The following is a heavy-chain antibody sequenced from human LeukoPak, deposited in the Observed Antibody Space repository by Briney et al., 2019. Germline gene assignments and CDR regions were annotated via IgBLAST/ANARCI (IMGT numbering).Heavy chain of an antibody. D-gene: IGHD3-22*01. Sequence: SVKVSCKASGGTFSSYAISWVRQAPGQGLEWMGGIIPIFGTANYAQKFQGRVTITADKSTSTAYMELSSLRSEDTAVYYCAKDHGYDSSARMPHPFDYWGQGTLVTVSS. CDR1: GGTFSSYA. V-gene: IGHV1-69*06. J-gene: IGHJ4*02. CDR2: IIPIFGTA. CDR3: AKDHGYDSSARMPHPFDY.